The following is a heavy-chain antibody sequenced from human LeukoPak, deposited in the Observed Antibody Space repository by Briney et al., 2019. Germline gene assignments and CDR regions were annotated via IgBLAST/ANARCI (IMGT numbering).Heavy chain of an antibody. Sequence: SETLSLTCTVSGDSISSSSYYWVWLRQPPGKGLEWIATIYYSGSTSYNPSLKSRVTISVDTSKNQFSLKLSSVTAADTAMYYCARYWGPYDNSGAYFDYWGQGTLVTVSS. V-gene: IGHV4-39*01. CDR1: GDSISSSSYY. CDR3: ARYWGPYDNSGAYFDY. CDR2: IYYSGST. J-gene: IGHJ4*02. D-gene: IGHD3-22*01.